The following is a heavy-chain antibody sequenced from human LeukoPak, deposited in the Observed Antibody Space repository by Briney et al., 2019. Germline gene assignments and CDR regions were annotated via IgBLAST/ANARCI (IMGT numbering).Heavy chain of an antibody. V-gene: IGHV4-31*03. D-gene: IGHD3-10*01. J-gene: IGHJ4*02. Sequence: SETLSLTCTVSGGSISSGGYYWSWIRQHPGEGLEWIGYIYYSGSTYYNPSLKSRVTISVDTSKNQFSLKLSSVTAADTAVYYCARLYGSGSRHFDYWGQGTLVTVSS. CDR2: IYYSGST. CDR1: GGSISSGGYY. CDR3: ARLYGSGSRHFDY.